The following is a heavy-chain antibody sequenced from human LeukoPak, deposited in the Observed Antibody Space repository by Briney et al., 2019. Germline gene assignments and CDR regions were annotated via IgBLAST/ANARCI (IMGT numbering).Heavy chain of an antibody. CDR3: ARHKAAMVHRDDAFDI. J-gene: IGHJ3*02. Sequence: PGGSLRLSCAASGFTFSDYYMSWIRQAPGKGLEWVSYISSSGSTIYYADSVKGRFTISRDNAKNSLYLQMNSLRAEDTAVYYCARHKAAMVHRDDAFDIWGQGTMVTVSS. D-gene: IGHD5-18*01. CDR2: ISSSGSTI. V-gene: IGHV3-11*01. CDR1: GFTFSDYY.